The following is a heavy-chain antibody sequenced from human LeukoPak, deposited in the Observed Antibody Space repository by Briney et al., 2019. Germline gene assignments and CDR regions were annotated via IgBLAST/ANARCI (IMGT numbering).Heavy chain of an antibody. CDR3: ARGGLTIAEATTSWYLDY. V-gene: IGHV3-66*01. D-gene: IGHD1-26*01. Sequence: GGSLRLSCAVSGSTVSSKYMSWVRQAPGKGLEWVSVIYSGGSTYYADSVKGRFTISRDNSKNTLYLQMNSLRGEDTAVYYCARGGLTIAEATTSWYLDYWGQGTLVTVSS. J-gene: IGHJ4*02. CDR1: GSTVSSKY. CDR2: IYSGGST.